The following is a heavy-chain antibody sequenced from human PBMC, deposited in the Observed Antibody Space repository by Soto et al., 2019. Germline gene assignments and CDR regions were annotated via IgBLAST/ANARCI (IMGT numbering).Heavy chain of an antibody. D-gene: IGHD2-15*01. CDR1: GYSFTSYW. Sequence: GESLKISCKGSGYSFTSYWIGWVRQMPGKGLEWMGIIYPSDSDTRYSPSFQGQVTISADKSISTAYLQWSSLKASDTAMYYCARVYCSGGSCYKNYGMDVWGQGTTVTVS. V-gene: IGHV5-51*01. CDR2: IYPSDSDT. CDR3: ARVYCSGGSCYKNYGMDV. J-gene: IGHJ6*02.